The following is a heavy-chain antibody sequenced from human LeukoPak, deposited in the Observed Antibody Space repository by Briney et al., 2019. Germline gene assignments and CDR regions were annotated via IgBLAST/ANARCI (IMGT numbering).Heavy chain of an antibody. J-gene: IGHJ3*02. CDR1: GFTFSSYD. Sequence: PGGSLRLSCAASGFTFSSYDMTWVRQAPGKGLEWVSSISSSSSYIFYADSVKGRFTISGDNAKNSLYLQMNSLRVEDTAVYYCARGTSEFDIWGQGTLVTVSS. CDR3: ARGTSEFDI. V-gene: IGHV3-21*01. CDR2: ISSSSSYI.